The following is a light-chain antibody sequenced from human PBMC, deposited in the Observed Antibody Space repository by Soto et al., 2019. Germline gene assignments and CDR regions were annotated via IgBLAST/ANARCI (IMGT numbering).Light chain of an antibody. J-gene: IGLJ2*01. Sequence: QSVLTQPPSVSGSPGQSVTISCTGTSGDVGTYNRVSWYQQPPGTAPKLMIYEVTNRPSGVPDRFSGSKSGNMASLTISGLQAEDEADYYCSSYTSSTTVVFGGGTKLTVL. CDR1: SGDVGTYNR. CDR3: SSYTSSTTVV. V-gene: IGLV2-18*02. CDR2: EVT.